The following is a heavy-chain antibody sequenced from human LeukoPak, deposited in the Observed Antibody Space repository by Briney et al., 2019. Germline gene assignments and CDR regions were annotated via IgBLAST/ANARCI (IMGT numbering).Heavy chain of an antibody. D-gene: IGHD6-13*01. CDR2: IGTAGDT. CDR3: AREGAAAGTISAFDI. V-gene: IGHV3-13*01. J-gene: IGHJ3*02. CDR1: GFTFSSYD. Sequence: PGGSLRLSCAASGFTFSSYDMHWVRQATGKGLEWVSAIGTAGDTYYPGSVKGRFTISRENAKNSLYLQMNSLRAGDTAVYYCAREGAAAGTISAFDIWGQGTMVTVSP.